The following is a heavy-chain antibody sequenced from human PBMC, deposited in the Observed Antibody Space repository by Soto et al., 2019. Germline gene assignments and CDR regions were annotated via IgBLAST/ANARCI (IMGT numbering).Heavy chain of an antibody. J-gene: IGHJ6*02. Sequence: ASVKVSCKASGYTFSDYDINWVRQATGQGLEWLGWMNPNSGNTGYVEKFQGRVTMTRNTSASTAYMELSSLRSEDTAVYYCARNYYYYYGMDVWGQGTTVTVSS. CDR1: GYTFSDYD. CDR3: ARNYYYYYGMDV. V-gene: IGHV1-8*01. CDR2: MNPNSGNT.